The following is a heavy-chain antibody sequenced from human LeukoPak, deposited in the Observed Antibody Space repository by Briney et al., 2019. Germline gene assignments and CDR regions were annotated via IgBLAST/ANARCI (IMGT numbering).Heavy chain of an antibody. J-gene: IGHJ5*02. CDR2: IIPIFGTA. CDR1: GGTFSSYA. CDR3: AGAPYSGSYNWFDP. Sequence: SVKVSCKASGGTFSSYAISWVRQAPGQGLEWMGGIIPIFGTANYAQKFQGRVTITADESTSTAYMELSSLRSEDTAVYYCAGAPYSGSYNWFDPWGQGTLVTVSS. V-gene: IGHV1-69*13. D-gene: IGHD1-26*01.